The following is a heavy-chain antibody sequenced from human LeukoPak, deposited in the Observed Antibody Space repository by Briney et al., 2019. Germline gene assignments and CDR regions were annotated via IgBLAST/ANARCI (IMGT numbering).Heavy chain of an antibody. V-gene: IGHV4-59*01. Sequence: SETLSLTCTVSGGSISSYYWSWIRQPPGKGLEWIGYIYYSGSTNYNPSLKSRVTISVDTSKDQFSLKLSSVTAADTAVYYCARENNYYYYMDVWGKGTTVTVSS. CDR3: ARENNYYYYMDV. CDR1: GGSISSYY. CDR2: IYYSGST. J-gene: IGHJ6*03.